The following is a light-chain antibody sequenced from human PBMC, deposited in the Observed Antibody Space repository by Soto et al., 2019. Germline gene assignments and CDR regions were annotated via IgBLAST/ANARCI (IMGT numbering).Light chain of an antibody. V-gene: IGLV2-18*02. J-gene: IGLJ2*01. CDR3: SSYTSSTTVV. CDR2: EVT. CDR1: SGDVGTYNR. Sequence: QSALTQPPSVSGSPGQSVTISCTGTSGDVGTYNRVSWYQQPPGTAPKLMIYEVTNRPSGVPDRFSGSKSVNTASLTISGLQAEDEADYYCSSYTSSTTVVFGGGTKLTVL.